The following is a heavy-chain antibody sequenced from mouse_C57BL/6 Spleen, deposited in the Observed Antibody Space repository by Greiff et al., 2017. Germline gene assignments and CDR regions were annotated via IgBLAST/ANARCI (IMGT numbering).Heavy chain of an antibody. Sequence: DVLLVESGGDLVKPGGSLKLSCAASGFTFSSYGMSWVRQTPDKRLEWVATISSGGSYTYYPDSVKGRFTISRDNAKNTLYLQMSSLKSEDTAMYYCASQLGRGNHFDYWGQGTTLTVSS. D-gene: IGHD4-1*01. V-gene: IGHV5-6*01. CDR3: ASQLGRGNHFDY. CDR2: ISSGGSYT. J-gene: IGHJ2*01. CDR1: GFTFSSYG.